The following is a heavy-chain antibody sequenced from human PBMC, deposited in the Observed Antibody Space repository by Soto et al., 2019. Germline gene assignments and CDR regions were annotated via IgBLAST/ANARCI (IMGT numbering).Heavy chain of an antibody. CDR2: INAGNGNT. J-gene: IGHJ5*02. CDR3: ARGRVVAAHNWFDP. V-gene: IGHV1-3*01. CDR1: GYTFTSYA. Sequence: ASVKVSCKASGYTFTSYAMHWRRQAPGQRLEWMGWINAGNGNTKYSQKFQGRVTITRDTSASTAYMELSSLRSEDTAVYYCARGRVVAAHNWFDPWGQGTLVTVSS. D-gene: IGHD2-15*01.